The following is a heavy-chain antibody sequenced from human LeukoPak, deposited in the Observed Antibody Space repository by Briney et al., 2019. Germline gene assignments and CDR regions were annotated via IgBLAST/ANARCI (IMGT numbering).Heavy chain of an antibody. CDR1: GFTFEDYA. D-gene: IGHD3-10*01. CDR2: ISGDGGST. CDR3: AKDMAWFGELSFDY. J-gene: IGHJ4*02. Sequence: GGSLRLSCAASGFTFEDYAMHWVRQAPGKGLEWVSLISGDGGSTYYGDSVKGRFTISRDNSKNSLYLQMNSLRTEDTALYYCAKDMAWFGELSFDYWGQGTLVTVSS. V-gene: IGHV3-43*02.